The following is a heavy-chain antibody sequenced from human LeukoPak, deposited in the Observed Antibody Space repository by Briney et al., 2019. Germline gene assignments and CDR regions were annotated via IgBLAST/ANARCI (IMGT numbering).Heavy chain of an antibody. V-gene: IGHV3-7*03. Sequence: GGSLRLSCVASGFTISSYWMHWVRQAPGKGLEWVANIKQDGSEEYYVDSVKGRFTISRDNAKNSLYLQMNSLRAEDTAVYYCARDEANNAFDIWGQGTMVTVSS. CDR1: GFTISSYW. CDR2: IKQDGSEE. J-gene: IGHJ3*02. CDR3: ARDEANNAFDI.